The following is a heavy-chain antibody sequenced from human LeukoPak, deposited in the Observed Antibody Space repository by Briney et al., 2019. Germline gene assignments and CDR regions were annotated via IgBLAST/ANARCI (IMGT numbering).Heavy chain of an antibody. Sequence: PGGSLRLSCAASVFTFSTYSMNWVRQTPGKGLEWVSYISSSSSTIYYADPVKGRFTISRDNAKNSLYLQMNSLRAEDTAVYYCARDIGLRAFDIWGQGTMVTVSS. CDR1: VFTFSTYS. J-gene: IGHJ3*02. CDR2: ISSSSSTI. D-gene: IGHD2-15*01. V-gene: IGHV3-48*01. CDR3: ARDIGLRAFDI.